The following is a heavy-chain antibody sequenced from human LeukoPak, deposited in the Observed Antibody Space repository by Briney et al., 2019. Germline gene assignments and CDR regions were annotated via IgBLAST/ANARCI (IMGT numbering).Heavy chain of an antibody. CDR1: AYTFTSYY. CDR2: INPDSGGT. J-gene: IGHJ6*02. Sequence: ASVKVSCKASAYTFTSYYMHCVRQAPGQGREWMGWINPDSGGTNYAQKFQGRVTMTRDTSISTAYMELSRLRSDGTAVYYCARGPIAVAANFDVWGQGTTVTVSS. CDR3: ARGPIAVAANFDV. D-gene: IGHD6-19*01. V-gene: IGHV1-2*02.